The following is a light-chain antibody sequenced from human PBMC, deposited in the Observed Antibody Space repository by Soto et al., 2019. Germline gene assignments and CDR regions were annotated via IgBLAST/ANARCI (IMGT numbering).Light chain of an antibody. CDR2: AES. J-gene: IGKJ4*01. Sequence: DIQLTQSPSFLSASVGDRVTITCRASQGIAGILAWYQQKPGKTPKLLIYAESTLQSGVPSRFSGSGSGTRGTLTISSLQPEYFATYYCQQVKSYPRTFGGGIKVEIK. V-gene: IGKV1-9*01. CDR1: QGIAGI. CDR3: QQVKSYPRT.